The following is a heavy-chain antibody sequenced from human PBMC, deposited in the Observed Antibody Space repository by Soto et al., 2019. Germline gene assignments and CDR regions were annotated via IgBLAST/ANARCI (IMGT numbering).Heavy chain of an antibody. J-gene: IGHJ4*02. CDR1: GFTFDDYA. Sequence: EVQLVESGGGLVQPGRSLRLSCAASGFTFDDYAMHWVRQAPGKGLEWVSGISWNSGSIGYADSVKGRFTISRDNAKNSLYLQMNSLRAEDTALYYCAKDIRRRRYGDYLQYWGQGTLVTVSS. D-gene: IGHD4-17*01. V-gene: IGHV3-9*01. CDR3: AKDIRRRRYGDYLQY. CDR2: ISWNSGSI.